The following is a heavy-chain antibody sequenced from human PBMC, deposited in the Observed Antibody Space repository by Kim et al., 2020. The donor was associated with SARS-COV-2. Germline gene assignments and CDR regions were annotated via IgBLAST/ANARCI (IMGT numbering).Heavy chain of an antibody. D-gene: IGHD4-17*01. CDR1: GGSISSYY. Sequence: SETLSLTCTVSGGSISSYYWSWNRQPPGKGLEWIGYIYYSGSTNYNPSLKSRVTISVDTSKNQFSLKLSSVTAADTAVYYCAKTTGTLRGDAFDIWGQGTMVTVSS. CDR3: AKTTGTLRGDAFDI. J-gene: IGHJ3*02. V-gene: IGHV4-59*08. CDR2: IYYSGST.